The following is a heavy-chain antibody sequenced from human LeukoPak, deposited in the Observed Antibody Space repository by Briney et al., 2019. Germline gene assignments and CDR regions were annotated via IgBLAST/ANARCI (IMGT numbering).Heavy chain of an antibody. CDR1: GFTFXSHG. V-gene: IGHV3-23*01. J-gene: IGHJ4*02. Sequence: GXSXXLXXAXXGFTFXSHGXCWVRQAPGRGLDCVSSISIGGDTTYSDSVKGGFTISRDNSKNTLDLQLDSLRAEDTAIYYCAKEIRPNDCWGQGTLVTVSS. CDR2: ISIGGDTT. D-gene: IGHD4-17*01. CDR3: AKEIRPNDC.